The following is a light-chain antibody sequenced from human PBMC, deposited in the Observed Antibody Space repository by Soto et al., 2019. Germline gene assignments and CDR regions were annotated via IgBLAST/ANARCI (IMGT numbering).Light chain of an antibody. V-gene: IGKV3-20*01. J-gene: IGKJ5*01. CDR1: QSVSSSY. CDR2: GAS. CDR3: QHYYTSYTT. Sequence: EIVLTQSPGTLSLSPGDRATLSCRASQSVSSSYLAWYQQKPGQAPRLLIYGASTRATGIPDRFSGSGSGTDFTLTISRLEPEDFAVYYCQHYYTSYTTFGQGTRLEIK.